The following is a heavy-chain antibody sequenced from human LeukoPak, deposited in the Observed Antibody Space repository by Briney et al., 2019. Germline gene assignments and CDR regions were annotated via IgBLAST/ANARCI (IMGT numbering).Heavy chain of an antibody. V-gene: IGHV3-23*01. CDR1: GFTFSSYG. CDR2: ISATGSTT. J-gene: IGHJ6*03. D-gene: IGHD3/OR15-3a*01. Sequence: TGGSLRLSCAASGFTFSSYGMTWVRQAPGKGLESVSLISATGSTTYYAESVRGRFTISRDSSKNTLYLQMNSLRAEDTAVYYCAKDRATVSDWDYYYMDVWGKGTTVTISS. CDR3: AKDRATVSDWDYYYMDV.